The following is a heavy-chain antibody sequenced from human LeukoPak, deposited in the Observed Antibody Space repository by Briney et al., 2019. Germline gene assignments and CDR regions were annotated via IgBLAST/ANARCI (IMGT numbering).Heavy chain of an antibody. D-gene: IGHD3-3*01. CDR2: INHSGST. CDR1: GGSFSGYY. V-gene: IGHV4-34*01. Sequence: PSDTLSLTCAVYGGSFSGYYWSWIRQPPGKGLEWIGEINHSGSTNYNPSLKSRVTISVDTSKNQFSLKLSSVTAADTAVYYCARGGDYDFFQFWGQGTLVTVSS. CDR3: ARGGDYDFFQF. J-gene: IGHJ4*02.